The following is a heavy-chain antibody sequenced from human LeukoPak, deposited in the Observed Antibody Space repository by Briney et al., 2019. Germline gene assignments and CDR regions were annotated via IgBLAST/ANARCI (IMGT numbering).Heavy chain of an antibody. CDR2: IYYSGST. CDR1: GGSISSRSYY. J-gene: IGHJ4*02. Sequence: PSETLSLTCTVSGGSISSRSYYWGWIRQPPGKGLEWIGSIYYSGSTYYNPSLKSRVTISVDTSKNQFSLKLSSVTAADTAVYYCARLPTAYTMVRGVMDYWGQGTLVTVSS. V-gene: IGHV4-39*01. CDR3: ARLPTAYTMVRGVMDY. D-gene: IGHD3-10*01.